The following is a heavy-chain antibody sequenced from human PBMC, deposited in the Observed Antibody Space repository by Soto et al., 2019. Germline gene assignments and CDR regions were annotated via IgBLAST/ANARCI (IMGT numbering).Heavy chain of an antibody. CDR2: ISGSGGST. Sequence: GGSLRLSCAASGFTFSSYAMSWVRQAPGKGLEWVSAISGSGGSTYYADSVKGRFTISRDNSKNTLYLQMNSLRAEDTAVYYYAKARTMVRGVTPPQYYFDYWGQGTLVTVSS. CDR3: AKARTMVRGVTPPQYYFDY. CDR1: GFTFSSYA. J-gene: IGHJ4*02. D-gene: IGHD3-10*01. V-gene: IGHV3-23*01.